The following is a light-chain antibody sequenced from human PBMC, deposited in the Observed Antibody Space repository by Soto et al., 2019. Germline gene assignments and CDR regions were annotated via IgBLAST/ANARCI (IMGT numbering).Light chain of an antibody. Sequence: EVVLTQSPATLSLSPGERATLSCRASETVGSNYLAWYQQQPGQAPRLLIFDASIRAAGIPDRFRGSGSGTAFSLTIIRLEPEDTSVYFYYHYGYAAETFGQGTKLEI. CDR1: ETVGSNY. V-gene: IGKV3D-20*02. J-gene: IGKJ2*01. CDR2: DAS. CDR3: YHYGYAAET.